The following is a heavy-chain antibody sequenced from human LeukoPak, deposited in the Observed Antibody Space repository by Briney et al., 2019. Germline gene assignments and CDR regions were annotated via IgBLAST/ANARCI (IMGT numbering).Heavy chain of an antibody. D-gene: IGHD3-22*01. CDR1: GFTFSSYG. V-gene: IGHV3-23*01. CDR3: AKRTLMTYYYDSSGLSKAYYFDS. J-gene: IGHJ4*02. Sequence: GGSLRLSCAASGFTFSSYGMSWVRQAPGKGLEWVSAISGSGGSSYYADSVKGRFTTSRDNSKNTLYLQINSLRPEDTAVYYCAKRTLMTYYYDSSGLSKAYYFDSWGQGTLVTVSS. CDR2: ISGSGGSS.